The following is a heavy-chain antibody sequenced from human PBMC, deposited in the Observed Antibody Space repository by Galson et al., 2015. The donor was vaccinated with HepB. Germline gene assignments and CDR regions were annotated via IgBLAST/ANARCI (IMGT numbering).Heavy chain of an antibody. CDR1: GYTFTGYY. CDR2: INPNSGGT. J-gene: IGHJ5*02. CDR3: ARELIVVVNWFDP. D-gene: IGHD3-22*01. V-gene: IGHV1-2*02. Sequence: SVKVSCKASGYTFTGYYMHWVRQAPGQGLEWMGWINPNSGGTNYAQKFQGRVTMTRDTSISTAYMELSRLRSDDTAVYYCARELIVVVNWFDPWGQGTLVTVSS.